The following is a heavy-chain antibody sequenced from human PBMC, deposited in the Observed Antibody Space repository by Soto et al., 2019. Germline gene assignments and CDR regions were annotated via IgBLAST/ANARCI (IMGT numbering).Heavy chain of an antibody. CDR1: GYRFTNYW. V-gene: IGHV5-51*01. D-gene: IGHD5-12*01. CDR3: ASTDIVSTIDDGRDAFDI. CDR2: IYPGDSDT. Sequence: GESLKISCKGSGYRFTNYWIGWVRQMPGKGLEWMGVIYPGDSDTRYSPSFQGQVTISADKSISTAYLQWSSLKASDTAIYYCASTDIVSTIDDGRDAFDIWGQGTMVTVSS. J-gene: IGHJ3*02.